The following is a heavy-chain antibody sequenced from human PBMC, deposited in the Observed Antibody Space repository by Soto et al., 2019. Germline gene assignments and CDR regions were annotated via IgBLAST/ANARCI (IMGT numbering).Heavy chain of an antibody. Sequence: PGGSLRLSCAASGFTFSTYAMSWVRQAPGKGLEWVSTIGGSGGSTYYADSVKGQFTISRDNSKNTLYLQMNSLRAEDTAVYYCAKGYRYFDYWGQGALVTVSS. CDR1: GFTFSTYA. J-gene: IGHJ4*02. D-gene: IGHD5-18*01. V-gene: IGHV3-23*01. CDR2: IGGSGGST. CDR3: AKGYRYFDY.